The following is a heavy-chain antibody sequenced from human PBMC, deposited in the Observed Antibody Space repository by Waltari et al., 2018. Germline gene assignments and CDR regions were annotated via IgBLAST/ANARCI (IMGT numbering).Heavy chain of an antibody. V-gene: IGHV3-74*03. J-gene: IGHJ4*02. CDR2: VNREGTRT. CDR1: GFNSSPYW. CDR3: GTLEPIAS. Sequence: EEQVVESGGGLVQPGGSLRLSCGASGFNSSPYWMHWVRQVPGKGLVWVAGVNREGTRTTYAGTVRGRFTVSRDNVRNTVALQMSSLRTDDTAVYYCGTLEPIASWGQGTLVTVSS.